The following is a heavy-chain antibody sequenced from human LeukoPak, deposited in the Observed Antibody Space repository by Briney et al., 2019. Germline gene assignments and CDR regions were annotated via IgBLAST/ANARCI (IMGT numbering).Heavy chain of an antibody. CDR2: ISAYNGNT. CDR1: GYTFTSYG. V-gene: IGHV1-18*01. J-gene: IGHJ4*02. D-gene: IGHD3-16*02. Sequence: GASVKVSCKASGYTFTSYGISWVRQAPGQGLEWMGWISAYNGNTNYAQKLQGRVTMTTDTSTSTAYMELRSLRSDDTAVYYCARDHDYVWGSYRYPDFDYWGQGTLVTVSS. CDR3: ARDHDYVWGSYRYPDFDY.